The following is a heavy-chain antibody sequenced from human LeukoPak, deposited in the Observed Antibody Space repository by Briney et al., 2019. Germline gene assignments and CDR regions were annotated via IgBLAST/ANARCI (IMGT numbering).Heavy chain of an antibody. V-gene: IGHV1-69*05. J-gene: IGHJ4*02. CDR2: IIPIFGTA. Sequence: SVKVSCKASGGTFSSYAISWVRQAPGQGLEWMGRIIPIFGTANYAQKFQGRVTITTDESTSTAYMELSSLRSEDPAVYYCARDGYNYGVYWGQGTLVTVSS. D-gene: IGHD5-24*01. CDR3: ARDGYNYGVY. CDR1: GGTFSSYA.